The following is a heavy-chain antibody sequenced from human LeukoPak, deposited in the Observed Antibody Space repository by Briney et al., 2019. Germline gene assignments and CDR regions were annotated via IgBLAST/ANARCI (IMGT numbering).Heavy chain of an antibody. Sequence: GGSLRLSCAASGFAFSSYAMSWVRQAPGKGLEWVSGISGSGGSTYYADSVKGRFTISRDNSKNTLYLQMNSLRAEDTAVYYCARQVVVAATRGDYVSYPFDYWGQGTLVTVSS. CDR3: ARQVVVAATRGDYVSYPFDY. D-gene: IGHD2-15*01. CDR1: GFAFSSYA. V-gene: IGHV3-23*01. CDR2: ISGSGGST. J-gene: IGHJ4*02.